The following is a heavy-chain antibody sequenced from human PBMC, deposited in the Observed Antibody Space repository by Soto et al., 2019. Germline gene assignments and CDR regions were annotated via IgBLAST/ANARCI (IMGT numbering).Heavy chain of an antibody. V-gene: IGHV1-69*12. CDR2: IMPVFPTP. CDR1: GGTFSTSA. Sequence: QVQLVQSGAEVKKPGSSVKVSCKTAGGTFSTSAISWVRQAPGQGLEWVGGIMPVFPTPDYAQNFQGRVTITADDSTTTAYLELTSLRADDTAVYYCARDKDRLQLGGKYYYILDAWGQGTAITVSS. CDR3: ARDKDRLQLGGKYYYILDA. D-gene: IGHD1-1*01. J-gene: IGHJ6*02.